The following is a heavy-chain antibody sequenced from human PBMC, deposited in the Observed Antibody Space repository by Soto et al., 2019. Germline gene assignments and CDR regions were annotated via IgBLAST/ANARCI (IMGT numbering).Heavy chain of an antibody. CDR3: ARRPTYGSGRVYYYYYMDV. CDR1: GGSFSGYY. Sequence: SETLSLTCAVYGGSFSGYYWSWIRQPPGKGLEWIGEINHSGSTNYNPSLKSRVTISVDTSKNQFSLKLSSVTAADTAVYYCARRPTYGSGRVYYYYYMDVWGKGTTVTVSS. CDR2: INHSGST. V-gene: IGHV4-34*01. D-gene: IGHD3-10*01. J-gene: IGHJ6*03.